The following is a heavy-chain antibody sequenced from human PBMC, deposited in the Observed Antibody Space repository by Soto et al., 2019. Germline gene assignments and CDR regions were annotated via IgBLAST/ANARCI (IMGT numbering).Heavy chain of an antibody. J-gene: IGHJ6*02. CDR1: GGSFSGYY. V-gene: IGHV4-34*01. CDR2: INHSGST. Sequence: PSETLSLTCAVYGGSFSGYYWSWIRQPPGKGLELIGEINHSGSTNYNPSLKSRVTISVDTSKNQFSLKLSSVTAADTVVYYCARSFVLRFLEWIRMDVWGQGTTVTVSS. D-gene: IGHD3-3*01. CDR3: ARSFVLRFLEWIRMDV.